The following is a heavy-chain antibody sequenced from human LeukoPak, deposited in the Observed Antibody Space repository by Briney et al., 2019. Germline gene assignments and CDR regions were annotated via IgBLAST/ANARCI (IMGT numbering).Heavy chain of an antibody. J-gene: IGHJ5*02. CDR1: GFTFDDYA. D-gene: IGHD2-2*01. CDR2: ISWNSGSI. V-gene: IGHV3-9*01. CDR3: AKVPCSSTSCYVGWFDP. Sequence: PGGSLRLSCAASGFTFDDYAMHWVRQAPGKGLEWVSGISWNSGSIGYADSVKGRFTISRDNAKNSLYLQMNSLRAEDTALYYCAKVPCSSTSCYVGWFDPWGRGTLVTVSS.